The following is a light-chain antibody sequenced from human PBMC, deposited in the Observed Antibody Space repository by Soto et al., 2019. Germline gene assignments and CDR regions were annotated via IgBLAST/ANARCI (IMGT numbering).Light chain of an antibody. J-gene: IGLJ1*01. V-gene: IGLV2-11*01. CDR1: SSDVGGHNY. Sequence: QSALAQPRSVSGSPGQSVTISCTGTSSDVGGHNYVSWYQQHPGKAPKLMISSVSKRPSGVPDRFSGSKSGNTASLTISGLQAEGEADYYCCSYAGSYTYVFGTGTKVTVL. CDR2: SVS. CDR3: CSYAGSYTYV.